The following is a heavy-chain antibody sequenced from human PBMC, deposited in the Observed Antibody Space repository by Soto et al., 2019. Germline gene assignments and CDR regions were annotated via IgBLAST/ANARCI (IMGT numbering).Heavy chain of an antibody. V-gene: IGHV4-34*01. J-gene: IGHJ4*02. Sequence: QVQLQQWGAGLLKPSETLSLTCAVNGGSFTGYYGAWIRQSPGKGLEWIGEISHSGTTIYNPSLKSRVTISIDTSKNQFSLKLSSMTAADTGVYXXAXXXXXTXXYFDSWGQGTVVTVSS. CDR2: ISHSGTT. CDR1: GGSFTGYY. CDR3: AXXXXXTXXYFDS.